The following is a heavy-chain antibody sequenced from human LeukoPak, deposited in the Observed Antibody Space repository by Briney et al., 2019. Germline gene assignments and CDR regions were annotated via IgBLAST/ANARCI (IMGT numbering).Heavy chain of an antibody. Sequence: AETLSLTCTVSGGSISSSSYYWGWIRQPPGKGLEWIGSIYYSGSTYYNPSLESRVTISVDTSKNQFSLKLSSVTAADTAVYYCARVRIAAAPWGDYGMDVWGQGTTVTVSS. D-gene: IGHD6-13*01. CDR2: IYYSGST. J-gene: IGHJ6*02. CDR1: GGSISSSSYY. CDR3: ARVRIAAAPWGDYGMDV. V-gene: IGHV4-39*01.